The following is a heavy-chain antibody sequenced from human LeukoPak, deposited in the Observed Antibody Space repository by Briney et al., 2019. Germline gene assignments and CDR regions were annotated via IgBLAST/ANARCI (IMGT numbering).Heavy chain of an antibody. CDR3: ARANFLYCSSSTCLFDY. Sequence: SLVGVSCKAAGYIFTDYYMHWVRQAPGQGFEWMGGINPNDGETKYAQKFQGRVTMTRDTSITTAHMEVSRLRSDDTAVYYCARANFLYCSSSTCLFDYWGQGTLVTVSS. CDR2: INPNDGET. J-gene: IGHJ4*02. CDR1: GYIFTDYY. D-gene: IGHD2-2*01. V-gene: IGHV1-2*02.